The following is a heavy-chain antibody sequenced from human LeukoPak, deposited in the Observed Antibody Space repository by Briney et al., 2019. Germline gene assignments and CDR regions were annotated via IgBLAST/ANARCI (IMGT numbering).Heavy chain of an antibody. D-gene: IGHD5-24*01. V-gene: IGHV3-53*01. CDR2: IYVAGST. CDR3: VRERFGAIVEN. CDR1: GFTVSDSF. J-gene: IGHJ4*02. Sequence: PGGSLRLSCAASGFTVSDSFMTWVRQAPGKGLEWVSVIYVAGSTYYADSVKGRFTISRDTSKNTLLLQMNSLRAEDTALYFCVRERFGAIVENWGQGALVTVSS.